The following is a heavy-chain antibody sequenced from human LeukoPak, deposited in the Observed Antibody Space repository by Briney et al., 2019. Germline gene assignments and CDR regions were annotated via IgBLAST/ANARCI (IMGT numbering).Heavy chain of an antibody. Sequence: PGGSLRLSCAASGFSFSSYAMGWVRQAPGKGLAWVSSISGGGDEIYYADSVKGRFIMSRDNSKDTLYLEMSSLRVEDTAVYYCAKRGGLQRSPLYNFFDPWGQGTLVTVSS. CDR3: AKRGGLQRSPLYNFFDP. D-gene: IGHD3-16*01. V-gene: IGHV3-23*01. CDR2: ISGGGDEI. CDR1: GFSFSSYA. J-gene: IGHJ5*02.